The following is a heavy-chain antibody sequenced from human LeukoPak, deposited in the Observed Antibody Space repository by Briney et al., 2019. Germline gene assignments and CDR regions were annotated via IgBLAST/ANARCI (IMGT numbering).Heavy chain of an antibody. D-gene: IGHD2-8*02. CDR3: AREWCRGESCYRIFDN. V-gene: IGHV3-7*05. CDR2: IKQDGSEK. Sequence: GGSLRLFCAASGFTFSSHWMSWVRQAPGKGLEWVANIKQDGSEKYYVGSVKGRFTISRDNAKNSLYLQMNSLRAEDTAVYYCAREWCRGESCYRIFDNSGQRTLVTVSS. CDR1: GFTFSSHW. J-gene: IGHJ4*02.